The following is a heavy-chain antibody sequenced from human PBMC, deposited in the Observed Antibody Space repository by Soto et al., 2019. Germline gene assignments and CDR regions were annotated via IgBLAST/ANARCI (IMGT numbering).Heavy chain of an antibody. CDR2: IYYSGST. D-gene: IGHD3-10*01. CDR3: ATDTRGIKDYYYGMDV. Sequence: SDTLSLTCTVSGGSISSGGYYWSWIRQHPGKGLEWIGYIYYSGSTYYNPSLKSRVTISVDTSKNQFSLKLSSVTAADTAVYYCATDTRGIKDYYYGMDVWGQGTTVTVSS. CDR1: GGSISSGGYY. J-gene: IGHJ6*02. V-gene: IGHV4-31*03.